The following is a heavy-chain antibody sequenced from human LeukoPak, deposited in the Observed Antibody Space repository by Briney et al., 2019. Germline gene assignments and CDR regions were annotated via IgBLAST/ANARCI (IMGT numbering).Heavy chain of an antibody. CDR3: ARHFLSRCYDSSGYYSPVYYFDY. D-gene: IGHD3-22*01. CDR2: IYYSGST. CDR1: GGSISSYY. Sequence: SETLSLTCTVSGGSISSYYWSWIRQPPGKGLEWIGYIYYSGSTNYNPSLKSRVTISVDTSKNQFSLKLSSVTAADTAVYYCARHFLSRCYDSSGYYSPVYYFDYWGQGTLVTVSS. J-gene: IGHJ4*02. V-gene: IGHV4-59*08.